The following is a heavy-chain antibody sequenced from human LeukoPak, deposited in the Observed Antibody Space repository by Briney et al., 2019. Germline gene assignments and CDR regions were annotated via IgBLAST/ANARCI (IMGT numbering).Heavy chain of an antibody. CDR1: GGSISSSSYY. J-gene: IGHJ5*02. D-gene: IGHD2-2*01. Sequence: ASETLSLTCTVSGGSISSSSYYWGWIRQPPGKGLEWIGSIYYSGSTYYNPSLKSRVTISVDTSKNQFSLKLSSMTAADTAVYYCAPFAVVPAASNWFDPWGQGTLVTVSS. V-gene: IGHV4-39*07. CDR2: IYYSGST. CDR3: APFAVVPAASNWFDP.